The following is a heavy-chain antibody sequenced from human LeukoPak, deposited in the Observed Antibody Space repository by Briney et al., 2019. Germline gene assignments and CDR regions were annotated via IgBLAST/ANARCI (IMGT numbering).Heavy chain of an antibody. V-gene: IGHV3-21*06. CDR1: GFTFSTYS. CDR2: ISRNSRYI. Sequence: GGSLRLSCAASGFTFSTYSMSWVRQAPGKGLEWVSSISRNSRYIYYADSMRGRFTISRDNAKNSLYLQMNSLKPEDTAVYYCARVAEAAAFDSRGQGTLVTVSS. D-gene: IGHD6-13*01. J-gene: IGHJ4*02. CDR3: ARVAEAAAFDS.